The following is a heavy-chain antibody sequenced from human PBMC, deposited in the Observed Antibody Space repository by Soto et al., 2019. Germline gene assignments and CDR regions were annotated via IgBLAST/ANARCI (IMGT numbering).Heavy chain of an antibody. CDR1: GFSFGDYW. CDR2: MKKDGSEK. V-gene: IGHV3-7*03. Sequence: GGSLRLSFAASGFSFGDYWLSWVRQAPGKGLEWVAHMKKDGSEKYYVDSVKGRFSVSRDNSKNSLYLQMDSLRAEDTADYYCAKVGSGYHTGLYFDYWGQGTLVTVSS. J-gene: IGHJ4*02. CDR3: AKVGSGYHTGLYFDY. D-gene: IGHD3-3*01.